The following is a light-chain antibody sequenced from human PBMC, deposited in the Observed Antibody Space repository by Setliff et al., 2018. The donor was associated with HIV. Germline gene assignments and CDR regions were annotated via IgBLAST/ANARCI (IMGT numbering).Light chain of an antibody. CDR3: CSYAGSSALYV. CDR1: SSDVGGYNY. J-gene: IGLJ1*01. V-gene: IGLV2-23*02. CDR2: DVS. Sequence: QSALTQPASVSGSPGQSITISCTGTSSDVGGYNYVSWYQQHPGKAPKLMIYDVSKRPSGVSNRFSGSKSGNTASLTISGLQAEDEADYYCCSYAGSSALYVFGIGTKVTV.